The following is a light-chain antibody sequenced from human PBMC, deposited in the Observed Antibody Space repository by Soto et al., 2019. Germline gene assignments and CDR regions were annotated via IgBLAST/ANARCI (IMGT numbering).Light chain of an antibody. Sequence: QSALTQPASVSGSPGQSITISCTGTSSDVGGYNYVSWYQQHPGKAPKVMIYDVSNRPSGVSNRFSGYKSGNTASLTISGLQAEDEADYYCSSYTSSSTVVFGGGTKLTVL. CDR1: SSDVGGYNY. J-gene: IGLJ2*01. CDR2: DVS. V-gene: IGLV2-14*01. CDR3: SSYTSSSTVV.